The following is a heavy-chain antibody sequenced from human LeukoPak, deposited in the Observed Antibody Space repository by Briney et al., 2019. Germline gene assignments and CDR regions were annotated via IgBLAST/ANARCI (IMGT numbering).Heavy chain of an antibody. Sequence: SETLSLTCTVSGGSISSSSYYWGWIRQPPGKGLEWIGYIYYSGSTNYNPSLKSRVTISVDTSKNQFSLKLSSVTAADTAVYYCASYCSGGSCYRGAFDIWGQGTMVTVSS. V-gene: IGHV4-61*05. CDR3: ASYCSGGSCYRGAFDI. D-gene: IGHD2-15*01. CDR1: GGSISSSSYY. J-gene: IGHJ3*02. CDR2: IYYSGST.